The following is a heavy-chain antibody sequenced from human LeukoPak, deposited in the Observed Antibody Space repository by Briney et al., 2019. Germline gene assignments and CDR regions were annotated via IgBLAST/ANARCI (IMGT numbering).Heavy chain of an antibody. V-gene: IGHV3-11*04. D-gene: IGHD6-13*01. CDR2: ISSSGSTI. J-gene: IGHJ6*02. Sequence: GGSLRLSCAASGFTFSDYYMSWIRQAPGKGLEWVSYISSSGSTIYYADSVKGRFTISRDNSKNTLYLQMNSLRAEDTAVYYCARERYSSSWYPYYYGMDVWGQGTTVTVSS. CDR1: GFTFSDYY. CDR3: ARERYSSSWYPYYYGMDV.